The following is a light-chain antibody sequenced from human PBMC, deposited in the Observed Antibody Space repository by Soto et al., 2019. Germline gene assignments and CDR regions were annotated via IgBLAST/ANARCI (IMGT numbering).Light chain of an antibody. Sequence: EIVMTQSPGTLSVSPGEGATLSCRASQRVSTNLAWYQQKPDQAPRLLIYGASTTATGMPARFSGSGSGTDFTLTISSLQSEDFAVYYCQQYYTWPRTFGQGTRVEIK. CDR2: GAS. J-gene: IGKJ1*01. V-gene: IGKV3-15*01. CDR1: QRVSTN. CDR3: QQYYTWPRT.